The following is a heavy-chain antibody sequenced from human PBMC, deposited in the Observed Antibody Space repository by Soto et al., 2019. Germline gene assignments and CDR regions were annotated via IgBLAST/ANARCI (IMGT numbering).Heavy chain of an antibody. CDR1: GGSISSYY. CDR3: ARHSPDFDWLSQFDY. V-gene: IGHV4-59*08. D-gene: IGHD3-9*01. Sequence: PSETLSLTCTVSGGSISSYYWSWIRQTPGKGLEWIGYIFYFGSTNYNPSLKSRATLSIDTSKNQLSLKLSSVTAADTAMYYCARHSPDFDWLSQFDYWGQGTLVTVS. J-gene: IGHJ4*02. CDR2: IFYFGST.